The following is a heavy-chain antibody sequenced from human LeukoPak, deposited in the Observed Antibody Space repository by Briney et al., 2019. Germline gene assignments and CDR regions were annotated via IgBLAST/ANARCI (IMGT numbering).Heavy chain of an antibody. CDR3: ARGPGGSSSSDFDY. J-gene: IGHJ4*02. V-gene: IGHV4-39*07. Sequence: SETLSLTCTVSGVSISSSSYYWGWIRQPPGKGLEWIGSIYYSGSTYYNPSLKSRVTISVDTSKNQFSLKLSSVTAADTAVYYCARGPGGSSSSDFDYWGQGTLVTVSS. CDR2: IYYSGST. D-gene: IGHD6-6*01. CDR1: GVSISSSSYY.